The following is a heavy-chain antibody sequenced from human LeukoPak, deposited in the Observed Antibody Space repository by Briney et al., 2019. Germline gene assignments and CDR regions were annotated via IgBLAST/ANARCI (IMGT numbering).Heavy chain of an antibody. CDR3: ARSLRVHYYDSSGYYDNWFDP. V-gene: IGHV4-59*10. D-gene: IGHD3-22*01. CDR1: GGSFSGYY. CDR2: IYTSGST. J-gene: IGHJ5*02. Sequence: PSETLSLTCAVYGGSFSGYYWSWIRQPAGKGLEWIGRIYTSGSTNYNPSLKSRVTMSVDTSKNQFSLKLSSVTATDTAVYYCARSLRVHYYDSSGYYDNWFDPWGQGTLVTVSS.